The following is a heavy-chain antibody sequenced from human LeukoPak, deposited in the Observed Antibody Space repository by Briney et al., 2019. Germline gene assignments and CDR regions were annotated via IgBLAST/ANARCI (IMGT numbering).Heavy chain of an antibody. CDR2: ISSGSTAI. V-gene: IGHV3-48*02. CDR1: GFSFSSYA. D-gene: IGHD2-8*02. CDR3: ARRLIATGGFDY. J-gene: IGHJ4*02. Sequence: PGGSLRLSCAASGFSFSSYAVSWVRQAPGKGLEWVSYISSGSTAIHYADSVKGRFTISRDNAKKSLYLQMNSLSDEDTALYYCARRLIATGGFDYWGQGTLVTVSS.